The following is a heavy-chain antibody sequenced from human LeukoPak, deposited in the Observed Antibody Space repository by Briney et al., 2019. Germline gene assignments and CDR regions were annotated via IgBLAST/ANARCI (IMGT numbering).Heavy chain of an antibody. Sequence: PGGSLRLSCAASGFTFSSYDMHWVRQATGKGLELVSAIGTAGDTYYPGSVKGRFTISRENAKNSLYLQMNSLRAGDTAVYYCARASVYYGSGRSYYMDVWGKGTTVTVSS. CDR1: GFTFSSYD. D-gene: IGHD3-10*01. CDR2: IGTAGDT. J-gene: IGHJ6*03. V-gene: IGHV3-13*01. CDR3: ARASVYYGSGRSYYMDV.